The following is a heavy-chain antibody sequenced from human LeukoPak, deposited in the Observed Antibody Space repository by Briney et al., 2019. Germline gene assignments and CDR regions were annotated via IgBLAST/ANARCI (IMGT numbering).Heavy chain of an antibody. Sequence: SETLSLTCTVSGGSISSYYWSWIRQPPGKGLEWIGYIYYSGSTNFNPSLKSRVTISVDTSKNQFSLRLNSVTAADTAVYYCARAVPQWLVPPWAFDIWGQGTMVTVSS. CDR1: GGSISSYY. J-gene: IGHJ3*02. V-gene: IGHV4-59*01. CDR3: ARAVPQWLVPPWAFDI. D-gene: IGHD6-19*01. CDR2: IYYSGST.